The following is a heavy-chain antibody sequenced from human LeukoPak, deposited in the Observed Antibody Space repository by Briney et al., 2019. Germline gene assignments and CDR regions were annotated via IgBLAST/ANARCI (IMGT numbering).Heavy chain of an antibody. D-gene: IGHD3-10*01. CDR3: ARRVRRGVSHPPHYYYYYAMDV. Sequence: AASVKVSCKSSGGTSSSYAISWVRQAPGQGLEWMGGIIPMFRTANYAQKFQGRVTITADESTSTAYMELSSLRSEDTAVYYCARRVRRGVSHPPHYYYYYAMDVWGKGTTITVSA. CDR1: GGTSSSYA. V-gene: IGHV1-69*01. J-gene: IGHJ6*04. CDR2: IIPMFRTA.